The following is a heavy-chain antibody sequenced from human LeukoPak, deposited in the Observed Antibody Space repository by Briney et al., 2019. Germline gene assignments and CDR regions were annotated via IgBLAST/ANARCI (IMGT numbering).Heavy chain of an antibody. CDR3: ARADIIVVAGATPVGSAFEY. CDR2: ISANKGDT. Sequence: ASVKVSCKTSGYTFISYGISWLRQAPGQGIEWMGWISANKGDTEYAQKFQGRLTVTRDTSTSTAYMELNRLKSDDTAVYYCARADIIVVAGATPVGSAFEYWGQGTLITVS. J-gene: IGHJ4*02. D-gene: IGHD2-15*01. CDR1: GYTFISYG. V-gene: IGHV1-18*01.